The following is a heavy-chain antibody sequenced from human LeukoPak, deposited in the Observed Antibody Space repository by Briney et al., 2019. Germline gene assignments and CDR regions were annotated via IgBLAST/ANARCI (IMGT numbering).Heavy chain of an antibody. Sequence: PGGSLRLSCAASGFTFSSYGMHWVRQAPGKGLEWVAFIRYDGSNKYYADSVKGRFTISRDNSKNTLYLQMNSLRAEDTALYYCARGLGSYAYSDAFDIWGQGTMVTVSS. V-gene: IGHV3-30*02. CDR2: IRYDGSNK. CDR1: GFTFSSYG. D-gene: IGHD5-18*01. CDR3: ARGLGSYAYSDAFDI. J-gene: IGHJ3*02.